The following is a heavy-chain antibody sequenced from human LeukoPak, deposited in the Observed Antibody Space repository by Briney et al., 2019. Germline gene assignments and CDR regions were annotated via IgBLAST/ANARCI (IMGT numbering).Heavy chain of an antibody. V-gene: IGHV1-24*01. J-gene: IGHJ4*02. CDR3: ARGYSYGYGLDY. CDR1: GYTLTELS. CDR2: FDPEDGET. D-gene: IGHD5-18*01. Sequence: ASVKVSCKVSGYTLTELSMHWVRQAPGKGLEWMGGFDPEDGETIYAQKFQGRVTMTEDTSTDTAYMELSSLRSEDTAVYYCARGYSYGYGLDYWGQGTLVTVSS.